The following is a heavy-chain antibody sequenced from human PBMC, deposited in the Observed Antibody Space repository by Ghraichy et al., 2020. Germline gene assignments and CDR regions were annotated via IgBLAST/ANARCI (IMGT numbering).Heavy chain of an antibody. CDR3: ARVDKRNRPQYTDPSYYYYYGMDV. V-gene: IGHV4-38-2*02. Sequence: SETLSLTCSVSSYSITTGYYWGWIRQSPGRGLEWIGTIYHSGITYYNPSLERRVTISVDTASNQFSLKLRSVTAADTAVYYCARVDKRNRPQYTDPSYYYYYGMDVWGQGTTVTVSS. CDR1: SYSITTGYY. J-gene: IGHJ6*02. CDR2: IYHSGIT. D-gene: IGHD4-11*01.